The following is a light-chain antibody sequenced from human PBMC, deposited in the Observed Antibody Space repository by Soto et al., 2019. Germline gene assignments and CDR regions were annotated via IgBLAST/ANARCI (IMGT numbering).Light chain of an antibody. CDR1: QSVKSSY. CDR2: GTS. J-gene: IGKJ5*01. Sequence: EIVLTQSPGTLSLSLGERATLRCRASQSVKSSYLAWYQHKPGQSPRLLIYGTSSRATGIPDRFSGSGSGTVFTLIISRLEPEDFAVYYCQQYGSSITFGQGTRLEIK. CDR3: QQYGSSIT. V-gene: IGKV3-20*01.